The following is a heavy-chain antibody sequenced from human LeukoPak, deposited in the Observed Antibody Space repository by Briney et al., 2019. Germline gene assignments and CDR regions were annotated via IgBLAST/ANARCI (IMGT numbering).Heavy chain of an antibody. J-gene: IGHJ5*02. CDR1: EDTFTNYW. CDR2: IYPGHFRT. D-gene: IGHD2-2*01. Sequence: GESLKISCKGFEDTFTNYWIGWVRQVPGKGLEWMGVIYPGHFRTRHNPSFQGQVTISADKSISTAYLQWNSLKASDTAMYYCACRSFTSPWCVPWGQGTLVSVSS. V-gene: IGHV5-51*01. CDR3: ACRSFTSPWCVP.